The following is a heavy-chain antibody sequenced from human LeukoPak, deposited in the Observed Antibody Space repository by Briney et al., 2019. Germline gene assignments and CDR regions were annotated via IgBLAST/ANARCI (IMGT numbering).Heavy chain of an antibody. Sequence: PGGPLRLSCGASGFIFSSYGMHWLRKAPGKGLEWVAFIRYDGSNKYYADSVKGRFTISRDNSKTTLYLQMNSLRAEDTAVYYCAKEEYADTMIVVVSYYYYMDVWGKGTTVTISS. CDR2: IRYDGSNK. V-gene: IGHV3-30*02. D-gene: IGHD3-22*01. CDR3: AKEEYADTMIVVVSYYYYMDV. CDR1: GFIFSSYG. J-gene: IGHJ6*03.